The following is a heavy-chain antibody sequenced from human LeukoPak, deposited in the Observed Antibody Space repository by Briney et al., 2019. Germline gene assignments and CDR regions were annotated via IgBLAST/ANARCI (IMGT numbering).Heavy chain of an antibody. CDR1: GFTFSSYW. V-gene: IGHV3-74*01. J-gene: IGHJ4*02. CDR3: VRGLGSGYSYAYGVY. Sequence: PGGSLRLSCEASGFTFSSYWMHWVRQTPGKGLVWVSRINGDGSDTNSADSVKSRFTISRDNAKNTLYLQMNSLRAEDTAVYYCVRGLGSGYSYAYGVYWGQGTLVTVSS. CDR2: INGDGSDT. D-gene: IGHD5-18*01.